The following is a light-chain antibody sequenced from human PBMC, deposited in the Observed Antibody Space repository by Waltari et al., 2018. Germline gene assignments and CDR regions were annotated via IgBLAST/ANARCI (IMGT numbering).Light chain of an antibody. CDR3: GTWDTSLSAWV. Sequence: QSVLTQPPSVSAAPGQKVTISCSGSSSNIGNNYVSWYQHLPGTAPKLLIYETNYRPSGIPDRFSGSKSGTSATLGITELQTGDEADYYCGTWDTSLSAWVFGGGTKLTVL. J-gene: IGLJ3*02. V-gene: IGLV1-51*02. CDR2: ETN. CDR1: SSNIGNNY.